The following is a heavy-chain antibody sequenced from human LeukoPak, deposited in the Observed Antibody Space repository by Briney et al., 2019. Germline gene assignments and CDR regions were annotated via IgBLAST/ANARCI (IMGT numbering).Heavy chain of an antibody. CDR1: GFTFSNYW. CDR3: ARGNYFDY. Sequence: GGSLRLSCGASGFTFSNYWMHWVRQAPGKGLVWVSHINSYGSITTYADSVKGRFTTSRDNAKNTLYLQMNSLRAEDTAVYYCARGNYFDYWGQGTLVTVSS. V-gene: IGHV3-74*01. CDR2: INSYGSIT. J-gene: IGHJ4*02.